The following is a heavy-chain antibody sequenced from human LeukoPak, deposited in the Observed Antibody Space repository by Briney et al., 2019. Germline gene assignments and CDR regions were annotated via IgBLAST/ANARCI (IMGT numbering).Heavy chain of an antibody. J-gene: IGHJ6*03. CDR1: GGSISSGSYY. D-gene: IGHD3-22*01. Sequence: SETLSLTCTVSGGSISSGSYYWNWIRQPAGKGLEWIGRIYTSGSTTYNPSLKSRVTISVDTSKNQFSLKLSSVTAADTAVFYCARGEYSYDSSGYRYYSYYYMDVWGKGITVTISS. V-gene: IGHV4-61*02. CDR2: IYTSGST. CDR3: ARGEYSYDSSGYRYYSYYYMDV.